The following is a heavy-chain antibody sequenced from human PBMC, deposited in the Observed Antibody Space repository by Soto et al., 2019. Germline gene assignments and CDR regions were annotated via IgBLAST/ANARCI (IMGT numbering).Heavy chain of an antibody. Sequence: GESLKISCKGSGYTFSNYWIDWVRQMPGKGLEWMGRIDPSDSYSNYSTNYSPSFQGHVTISAYKSISTAYLHWSSLKASDTAIYYCARQVAGSFRWLHPWGQGTLVTVSS. J-gene: IGHJ5*02. CDR2: IDPSDSYSNYST. V-gene: IGHV5-10-1*01. D-gene: IGHD6-19*01. CDR1: GYTFSNYW. CDR3: ARQVAGSFRWLHP.